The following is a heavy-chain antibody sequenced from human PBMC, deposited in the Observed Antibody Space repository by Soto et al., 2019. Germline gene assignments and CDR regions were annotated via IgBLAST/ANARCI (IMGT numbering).Heavy chain of an antibody. D-gene: IGHD6-25*01. CDR2: MNPYTGKA. CDR1: GYTFTTYD. Sequence: QVQLVQSGAEVKKPGASVKVSCKASGYTFTTYDINWVRQAPGQGLEWMGWMNPYTGKAGYAQKFQGRVTMTRDNYISTAYMEQSGLRSEDKAVYYCARRKERSGHHNYDYWGQGTLVTFSS. J-gene: IGHJ4*02. CDR3: ARRKERSGHHNYDY. V-gene: IGHV1-8*01.